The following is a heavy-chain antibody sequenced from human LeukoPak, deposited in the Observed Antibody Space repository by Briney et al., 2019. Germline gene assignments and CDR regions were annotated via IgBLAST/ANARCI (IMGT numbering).Heavy chain of an antibody. CDR2: ISYDGSTK. J-gene: IGHJ4*02. CDR1: GFTFSSFA. V-gene: IGHV3-30*04. CDR3: ARDPTWIFEDYFDY. Sequence: AGGSLRLSCAASGFTFSSFAMHWVRQAPGKGLEWVALISYDGSTKYYADSVKGRFTISRDNSKNTLYLQMNSLRAEDTAVYYCARDPTWIFEDYFDYWGQGTLVTVSS. D-gene: IGHD2-2*03.